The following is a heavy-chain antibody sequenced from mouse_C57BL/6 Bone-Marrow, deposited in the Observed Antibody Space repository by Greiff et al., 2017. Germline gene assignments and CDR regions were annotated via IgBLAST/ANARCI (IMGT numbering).Heavy chain of an antibody. V-gene: IGHV5-9-1*02. CDR2: ISSGGDYI. J-gene: IGHJ3*01. CDR3: TRDPDISGYVSFAY. D-gene: IGHD3-2*02. CDR1: GFTFSSSA. Sequence: EVQVVESGEGLVKPGGSLKLSCAASGFTFSSSAMSWVRQTPEKRLEWVAYISSGGDYIYYADNVKGRFTISRDNARNTLYLQLSSLKSVDTAMYYFTRDPDISGYVSFAYWGQGTLVTVSA.